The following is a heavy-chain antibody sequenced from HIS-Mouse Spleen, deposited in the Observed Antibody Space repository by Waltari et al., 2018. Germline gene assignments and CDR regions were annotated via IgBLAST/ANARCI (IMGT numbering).Heavy chain of an antibody. Sequence: QLQLQESGPGLVKPSETLSLTCTVSGGSISSSSYYWGWIRQPPVKGLEWIGSIYYSGRTSYNPSLKSRVTISLDTSKNQFSLKLSSVTAADTAVYYCAREIPYSSSWYDWYFDLWGRGTLVTVSS. CDR3: AREIPYSSSWYDWYFDL. J-gene: IGHJ2*01. V-gene: IGHV4-39*07. CDR1: GGSISSSSYY. CDR2: IYYSGRT. D-gene: IGHD6-13*01.